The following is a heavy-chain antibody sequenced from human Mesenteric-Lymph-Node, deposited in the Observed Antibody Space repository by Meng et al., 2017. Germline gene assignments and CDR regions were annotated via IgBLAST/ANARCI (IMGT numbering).Heavy chain of an antibody. D-gene: IGHD3-10*01. CDR2: ITSSSNYI. CDR1: GFTFSTYI. V-gene: IGHV3-21*01. CDR3: ASGYGSGSCFDY. Sequence: EVQMLESGGGLVKPGGSVRLSCAASGFTFSTYIINWVRQAPGKGLEWVSSITSSSNYIYYADSVKGRFTISRDNAKNTLYLQMNSLRAEDTAVYYCASGYGSGSCFDYWGQGTLVTVSS. J-gene: IGHJ4*02.